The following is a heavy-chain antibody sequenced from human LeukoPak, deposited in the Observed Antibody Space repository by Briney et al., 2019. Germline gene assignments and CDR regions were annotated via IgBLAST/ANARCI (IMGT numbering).Heavy chain of an antibody. CDR2: IYYSGST. D-gene: IGHD3-16*01. J-gene: IGHJ6*03. Sequence: SQTLSLTCGVSGGSISSGGYSWSWIRQPPGKGLEWIGYIYYSGSTYYNPSLKSRVTISVDTSKNQFSLKLSSVTAADTAVYYCARETSQKGAHYMDVWGKGTTVTISS. CDR1: GGSISSGGYS. V-gene: IGHV4-30-2*03. CDR3: ARETSQKGAHYMDV.